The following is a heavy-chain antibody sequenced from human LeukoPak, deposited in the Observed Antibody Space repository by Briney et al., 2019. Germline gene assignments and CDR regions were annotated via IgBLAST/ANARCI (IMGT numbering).Heavy chain of an antibody. CDR3: ARGQGITMVRGVTKSDNWFDP. J-gene: IGHJ5*02. V-gene: IGHV4-34*01. D-gene: IGHD3-10*01. CDR1: GGSFSGYY. Sequence: SETLSLTCAVYGGSFSGYYWSWIRQPPGKGPEWIGEINHSGSTNYNPSLKSRVTISVDTSKNQFSLKLSSVTAADTAVYYCARGQGITMVRGVTKSDNWFDPWGQGTLVTVSS. CDR2: INHSGST.